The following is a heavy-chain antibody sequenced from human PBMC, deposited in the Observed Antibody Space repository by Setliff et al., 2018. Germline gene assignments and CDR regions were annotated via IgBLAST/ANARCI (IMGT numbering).Heavy chain of an antibody. CDR2: IKQDGSEK. CDR3: ARDAGFKSRKVPFDL. Sequence: GGSLRLSCVASGFTFSSYWMSWVRQAPGKGLEWVANIKQDGSEKYYVDSVKGRFTISRDNAKNSLYLQMNSLRAEDTAVYYCARDAGFKSRKVPFDLWGRGTLVTVSS. J-gene: IGHJ2*01. D-gene: IGHD2-2*01. CDR1: GFTFSSYW. V-gene: IGHV3-7*01.